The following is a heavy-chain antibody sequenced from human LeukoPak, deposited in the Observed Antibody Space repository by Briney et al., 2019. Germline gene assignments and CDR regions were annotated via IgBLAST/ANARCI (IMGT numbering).Heavy chain of an antibody. Sequence: PGRSLRLSCAASGFTFSSYVMHWVRQAPGKTLEWVSFIWYDGSNKYYAGSVKGRFTISRDNSKNTLYLQMNSLRAEDAAVYYCARVLVVSGWTNIDYWGQGTLVTVSS. D-gene: IGHD6-19*01. CDR2: IWYDGSNK. CDR1: GFTFSSYV. V-gene: IGHV3-33*01. CDR3: ARVLVVSGWTNIDY. J-gene: IGHJ4*02.